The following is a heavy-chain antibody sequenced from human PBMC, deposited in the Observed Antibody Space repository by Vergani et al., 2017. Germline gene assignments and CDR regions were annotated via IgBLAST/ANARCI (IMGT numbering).Heavy chain of an antibody. CDR3: ARXGVYGSGWYLFDY. D-gene: IGHD6-19*01. Sequence: QVDLLQSGAEVKKPGSSVKVSCKASGGTFSSYALSWVRQAPGHGLEWMGGIIPIFGITNYAQKFQGRVTITALKSTSTVYMELTSLRSDDTAVYYCARXGVYGSGWYLFDYGGQGTLVTVS. J-gene: IGHJ4*02. CDR2: IIPIFGIT. CDR1: GGTFSSYA. V-gene: IGHV1-69*14.